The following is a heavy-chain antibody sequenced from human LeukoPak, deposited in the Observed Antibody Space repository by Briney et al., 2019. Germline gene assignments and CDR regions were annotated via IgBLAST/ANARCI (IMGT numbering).Heavy chain of an antibody. CDR3: ARGVYGSGSYYYYYYMDV. CDR1: GYTFTSYD. J-gene: IGHJ6*03. CDR2: MNPNSGNT. V-gene: IGHV1-8*01. D-gene: IGHD3-10*01. Sequence: ASVKVSCKASGYTFTSYDINWVRQATGQGLEWMGWMNPNSGNTGYAQKFQGRVTMTRNTSISTVYMELSSLRSEDTAVYYCARGVYGSGSYYYYYYMDVWGKGTTVTISS.